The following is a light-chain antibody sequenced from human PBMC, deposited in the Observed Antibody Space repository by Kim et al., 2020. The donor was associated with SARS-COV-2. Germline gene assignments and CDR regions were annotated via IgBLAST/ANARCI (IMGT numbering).Light chain of an antibody. V-gene: IGLV3-25*03. J-gene: IGLJ3*02. CDR3: QSADSSDTFWV. CDR1: VLPKQY. CDR2: EDT. Sequence: SYELTQPPSVSVSPGQTARITCSGEVLPKQYAYWFQQKPGQAPVVVIYEDTERPSGIPERFSGSTSGTTVTLTISGVQAEDEADYYCQSADSSDTFWVFGGGTKLTVL.